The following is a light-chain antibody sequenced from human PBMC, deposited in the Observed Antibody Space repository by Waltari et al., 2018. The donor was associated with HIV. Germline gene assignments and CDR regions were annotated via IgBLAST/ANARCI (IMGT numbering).Light chain of an antibody. J-gene: IGLJ2*01. V-gene: IGLV1-40*01. CDR1: NSNIGAGYD. Sequence: QSALTQPPSVSGAPGQTLTISCTGTNSNIGAGYDVHWYQQLPGTAPKLLISGNTYRPSGVPDRFSGSKSGTSASLAISGLQSEDEADYFCAAWDDYMEGHVFGGGTKVTIL. CDR2: GNT. CDR3: AAWDDYMEGHV.